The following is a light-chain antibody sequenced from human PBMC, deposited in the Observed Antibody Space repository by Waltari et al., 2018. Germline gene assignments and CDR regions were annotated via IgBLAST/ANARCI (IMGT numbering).Light chain of an antibody. J-gene: IGLJ2*01. CDR1: SLRSYY. V-gene: IGLV3-19*01. Sequence: SSELTQDPAVSVAMGQTVRITFQGDSLRSYYASCYQQRPGQAPILVLYDKNNRPSGVPDRFSGSSSHNTGSLTITGAQAEDEASYYCHSRDASGVAGSFGGGTKLTVL. CDR3: HSRDASGVAGS. CDR2: DKN.